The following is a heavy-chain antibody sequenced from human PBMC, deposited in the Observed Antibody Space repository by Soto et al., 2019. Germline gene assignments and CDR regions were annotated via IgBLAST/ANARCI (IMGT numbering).Heavy chain of an antibody. CDR2: IYYSGST. Sequence: PSETLSLTCTVSGGSISDDYWSWIRQPPGKGLEWIGYIYYSGSTNYNPSLKSRVTISVDTSKNQFSLKLSSVTAADTAVYYCARYSSSPHYFQHWGQGTLVTVSS. CDR1: GGSISDDY. CDR3: ARYSSSPHYFQH. J-gene: IGHJ1*01. V-gene: IGHV4-59*01. D-gene: IGHD6-13*01.